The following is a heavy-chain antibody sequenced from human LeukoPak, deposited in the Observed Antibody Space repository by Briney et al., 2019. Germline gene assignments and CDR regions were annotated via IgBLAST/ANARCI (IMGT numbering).Heavy chain of an antibody. V-gene: IGHV1-2*02. CDR3: ASGTHGSGVYYYYYMDV. CDR2: INPNSGGT. J-gene: IGHJ6*03. Sequence: GASVKVSCKASGYTFTGYYMHWVRQAPGQGLEWMGWINPNSGGTNYAQKFQGRVTMTRDTSISTAYMELSRLRSDDAAVYYCASGTHGSGVYYYYYMDVWGKGTTVTVSS. CDR1: GYTFTGYY. D-gene: IGHD3-10*01.